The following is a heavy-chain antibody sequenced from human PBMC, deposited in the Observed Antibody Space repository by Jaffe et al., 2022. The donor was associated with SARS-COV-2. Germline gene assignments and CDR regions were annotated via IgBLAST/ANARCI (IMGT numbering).Heavy chain of an antibody. Sequence: QVQLVQSGAEVKKSGASVKVTCKASGYTFTNSDIYWVRQATGQGLEWMGWINPNSGNTGYAQKFQGRLTLTRDTSISTAYMELSSLRSEDTAAYYCARGESCTDGACYFPYYGLGVWGLGTTVTVSS. J-gene: IGHJ6*02. CDR3: ARGESCTDGACYFPYYGLGV. V-gene: IGHV1-8*01. D-gene: IGHD2-8*01. CDR1: GYTFTNSD. CDR2: INPNSGNT.